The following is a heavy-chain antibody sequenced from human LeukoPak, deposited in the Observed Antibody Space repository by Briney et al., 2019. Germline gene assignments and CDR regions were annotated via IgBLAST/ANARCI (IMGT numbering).Heavy chain of an antibody. Sequence: PSETLSLTCTVSGGSINNYYWSWIRQPAGKGLEWIGRIYASGRTNYNPPLKSRVTISVDTSKNQFSLKLSSVTAADTTVYYCARNSRGWLTLGAFDIWGQGTMVTVSS. D-gene: IGHD6-19*01. CDR2: IYASGRT. CDR1: GGSINNYY. CDR3: ARNSRGWLTLGAFDI. V-gene: IGHV4-4*07. J-gene: IGHJ3*02.